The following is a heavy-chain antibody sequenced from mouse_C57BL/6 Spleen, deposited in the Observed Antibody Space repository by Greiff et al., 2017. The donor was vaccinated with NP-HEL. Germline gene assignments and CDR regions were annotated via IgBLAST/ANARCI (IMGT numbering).Heavy chain of an antibody. CDR2: INPSTGGT. CDR3: ARHYYGSSYSAMDD. V-gene: IGHV1-42*01. J-gene: IGHJ4*01. CDR1: GYSFTGYY. Sequence: VQLQQSGPELVKPGASVKISCKASGYSFTGYYMNWVKQSPEKSLEWIGEINPSTGGTTYNQKFKAKATLTVDKSSSTAYMQLKSLTSEDSAVYYCARHYYGSSYSAMDDWGQGTSVTVSS. D-gene: IGHD1-1*01.